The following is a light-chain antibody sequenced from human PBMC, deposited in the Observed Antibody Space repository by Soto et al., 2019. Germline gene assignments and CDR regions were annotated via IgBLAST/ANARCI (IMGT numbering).Light chain of an antibody. CDR3: QQYYSYPWT. Sequence: DIQMTQSPSTLSASVGYRFTISCPASQSISSWLAWYQQKPWKAPKLLIYDASSSESGVPSRFSVSGSGTEFTLTISSLQTDDFATYYCQQYYSYPWTFGQGTKVDIK. CDR2: DAS. J-gene: IGKJ1*01. V-gene: IGKV1-5*01. CDR1: QSISSW.